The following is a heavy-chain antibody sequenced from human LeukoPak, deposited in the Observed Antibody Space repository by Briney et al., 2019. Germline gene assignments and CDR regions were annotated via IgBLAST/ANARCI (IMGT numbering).Heavy chain of an antibody. Sequence: GGSLRLSCAASGFTFSRHGMHWVRQAPGKGLEWVAVIWFDGSNKYYGDFVKGRLTISRDNSKNTLYLQMNTLRAEDTAVYYCARDSITNTAAGTLFDYWGQGTLVTVSS. J-gene: IGHJ4*02. D-gene: IGHD6-13*01. CDR3: ARDSITNTAAGTLFDY. CDR1: GFTFSRHG. V-gene: IGHV3-33*01. CDR2: IWFDGSNK.